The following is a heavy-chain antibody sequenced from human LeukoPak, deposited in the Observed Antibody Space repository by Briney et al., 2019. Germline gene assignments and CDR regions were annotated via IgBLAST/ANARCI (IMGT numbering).Heavy chain of an antibody. V-gene: IGHV1-2*02. D-gene: IGHD2-2*02. CDR3: ARSDVYCSSTSCYTIDY. CDR1: GYTFTGYF. J-gene: IGHJ4*02. Sequence: ASVKVSCKASGYTFTGYFMHRVRQAPGQGLEWMGWINPNSGGTNYAQKFQGRVTMTRDTSINTAYMELSRLRSDDTAVYYCARSDVYCSSTSCYTIDYWGQGTLVTVSS. CDR2: INPNSGGT.